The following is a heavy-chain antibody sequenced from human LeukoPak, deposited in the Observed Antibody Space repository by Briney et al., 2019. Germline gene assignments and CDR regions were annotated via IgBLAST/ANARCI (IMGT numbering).Heavy chain of an antibody. J-gene: IGHJ4*02. Sequence: SETLSLTCAVSGYSISSGYYWGWIRPPPGKGLEWIGSIYHSGSTYYNPSLKSRVTISVDTSKNQFSLKLSFVTAADTAVYYCARRAWGYFDYWGQGTLVTVSS. CDR3: ARRAWGYFDY. CDR2: IYHSGST. D-gene: IGHD3-16*01. CDR1: GYSISSGYY. V-gene: IGHV4-38-2*01.